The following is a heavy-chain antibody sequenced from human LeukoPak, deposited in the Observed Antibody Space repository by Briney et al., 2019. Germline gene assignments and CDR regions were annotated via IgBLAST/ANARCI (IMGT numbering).Heavy chain of an antibody. Sequence: GGSLRLSCSASGFTFNSYPVHWVRQAPGKGLEYVSGISRNGGSTYDADSVKGRFTISRDNSKNTLYLQMSSLRAEDTAVYYCVKESGFMVAPNSAFDIWGQGTMVTVSS. V-gene: IGHV3-64D*06. J-gene: IGHJ3*02. CDR2: ISRNGGST. CDR3: VKESGFMVAPNSAFDI. D-gene: IGHD4/OR15-4a*01. CDR1: GFTFNSYP.